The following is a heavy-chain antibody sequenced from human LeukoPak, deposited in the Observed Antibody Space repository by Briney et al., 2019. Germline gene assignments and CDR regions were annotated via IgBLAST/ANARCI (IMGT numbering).Heavy chain of an antibody. CDR1: GGSISSYY. CDR2: IYYSGST. J-gene: IGHJ6*02. D-gene: IGHD2-2*02. V-gene: IGHV4-59*01. Sequence: SETLSLTCTVSGGSISSYYWSWIRRPPGKGLEWIGYIYYSGSTNYNPSLKSRVTISVDTSKNQFSLKLSSVTAADTAVYYCARGMGELYTYYYYGMDVWGQGTTVTVSS. CDR3: ARGMGELYTYYYYGMDV.